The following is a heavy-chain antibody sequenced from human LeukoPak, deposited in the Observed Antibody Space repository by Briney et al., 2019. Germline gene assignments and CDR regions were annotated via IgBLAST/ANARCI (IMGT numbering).Heavy chain of an antibody. CDR2: MHYDGNIK. V-gene: IGHV3-30*02. J-gene: IGHJ2*01. CDR3: AKDACSGGTCYGGWYCDL. D-gene: IGHD2-15*01. CDR1: GFTFSSYG. Sequence: PGGSLRLSCAASGFTFSSYGMHWVRQAPGKGLEWVAFMHYDGNIKYYADSVKGRFTISRDISKNTLYLQMSSLRAEDTAVYYCAKDACSGGTCYGGWYCDLWGRGTLVTLSS.